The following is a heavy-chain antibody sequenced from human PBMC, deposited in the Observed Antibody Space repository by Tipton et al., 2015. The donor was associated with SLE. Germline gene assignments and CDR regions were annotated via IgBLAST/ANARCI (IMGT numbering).Heavy chain of an antibody. CDR2: IYYSGSTYYNSGST. CDR3: ARDWGYCSGGSCYSGRFDP. J-gene: IGHJ5*02. D-gene: IGHD2-15*01. V-gene: IGHV4-31*02. Sequence: LRLSCTVSGGSISSGGYYWSWIRQHPGKGLEWIGYIYYSGSTYYNSGSTYYNPSLKSRVTISVDTSKNQFSLKLSSVTAADTAVYYCARDWGYCSGGSCYSGRFDPWGQGTLVTVSS. CDR1: GGSISSGGYY.